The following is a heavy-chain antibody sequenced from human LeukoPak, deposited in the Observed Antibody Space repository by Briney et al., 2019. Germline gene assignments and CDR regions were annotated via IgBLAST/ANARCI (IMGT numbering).Heavy chain of an antibody. D-gene: IGHD5-24*01. CDR1: GFIVTSNG. V-gene: IGHV3-53*01. Sequence: GGPLRLSCAASGFIVTSNGMSWVRQAPGKGLEWVSSVYSGGSTYYTDSVKGRFTISRDNSKNTLYLQMNSLRADDTAVYYCARLGDGYNYFDYWGQGTLVTVSS. J-gene: IGHJ4*02. CDR2: VYSGGST. CDR3: ARLGDGYNYFDY.